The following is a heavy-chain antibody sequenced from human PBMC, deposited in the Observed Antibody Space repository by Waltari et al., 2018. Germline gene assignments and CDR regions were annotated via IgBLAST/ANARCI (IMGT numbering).Heavy chain of an antibody. D-gene: IGHD3-10*01. J-gene: IGHJ6*02. CDR2: IYYSGST. V-gene: IGHV4-31*01. CDR1: GGSISSGGYY. CDR3: AREGVPGGMDV. Sequence: QVQLQESGPGLVKPSQTLSLTCTVSGGSISSGGYYWSWIRQHPGKGLEWIGYIYYSGSTYYNPSLKGLVTISVDTSKNQFSLKLSSVTAADTAVYYCAREGVPGGMDVWGQGTTVTVSS.